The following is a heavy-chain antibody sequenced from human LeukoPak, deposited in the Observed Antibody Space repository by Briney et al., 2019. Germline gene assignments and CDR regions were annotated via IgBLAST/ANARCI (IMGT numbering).Heavy chain of an antibody. CDR1: GFTFSTYH. CDR3: ARGPFSDRDLQTNAFDI. Sequence: GGSLRLSCAASGFTFSTYHMNWVRLAPGEGLEWVSSISNSGSHTYYADSVKGRFTISRDNAKDSLFLQMNSLRAEDTAVYYCARGPFSDRDLQTNAFDIWGQGTMVTVSS. J-gene: IGHJ3*02. D-gene: IGHD3-3*02. CDR2: ISNSGSHT. V-gene: IGHV3-21*01.